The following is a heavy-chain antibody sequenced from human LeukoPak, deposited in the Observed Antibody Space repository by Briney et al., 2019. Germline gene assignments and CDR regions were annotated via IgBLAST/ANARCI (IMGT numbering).Heavy chain of an antibody. J-gene: IGHJ4*02. D-gene: IGHD3-3*01. CDR2: INHSGST. V-gene: IGHV4-34*01. Sequence: SETLSLTCAVYGGSFSGYYWSWIRQPPGKGLEWIGEINHSGSTNYNPSLKSRVTISVDTSKNEFSLKPSSVTAADTAVYYCARHRIRNDFWSGYYGYYFDYWGQGTLVTVSS. CDR3: ARHRIRNDFWSGYYGYYFDY. CDR1: GGSFSGYY.